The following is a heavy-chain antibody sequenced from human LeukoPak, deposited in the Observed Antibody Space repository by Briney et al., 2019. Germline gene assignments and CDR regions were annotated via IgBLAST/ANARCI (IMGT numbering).Heavy chain of an antibody. CDR1: GGSFSGYY. CDR3: ARYYYDSSGSNLDY. D-gene: IGHD3-22*01. J-gene: IGHJ4*02. V-gene: IGHV4-34*01. Sequence: PSETLSLTCAVYGGSFSGYYWSWIRQPPGKGLGWIGEINHSGSTNYNPSLKSRVTISVDTSKNQFSLKLSSVTAADTAVYYCARYYYDSSGSNLDYWGQGTLVTVSS. CDR2: INHSGST.